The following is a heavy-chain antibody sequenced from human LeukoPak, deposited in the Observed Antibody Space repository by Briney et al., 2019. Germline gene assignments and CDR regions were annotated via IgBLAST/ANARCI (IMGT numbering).Heavy chain of an antibody. Sequence: VASVKVSCKAFGYTFTSNYMHWVRQAPGQGPEWMGVISPSGGSTTYAQKFQGRVTLTRDMSTSTDYLELSSLRSDDTAVYYCARDNVLRFLEWLSDLDYWGQGTLVTVSS. CDR2: ISPSGGST. D-gene: IGHD3-3*01. J-gene: IGHJ4*02. CDR1: GYTFTSNY. CDR3: ARDNVLRFLEWLSDLDY. V-gene: IGHV1-46*01.